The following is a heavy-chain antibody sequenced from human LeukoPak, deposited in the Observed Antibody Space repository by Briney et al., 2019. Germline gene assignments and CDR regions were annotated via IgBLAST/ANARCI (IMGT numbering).Heavy chain of an antibody. Sequence: GSLRLSCAASGFTLRDYAMSWVRQPPGKGLEWIGEINHSGSTNYNPSLKSRVTISVDTSKNQFSLKLSSVTAADTAVYYCARVPRIAAAGTETNWGQGTLVTVSS. CDR2: INHSGST. J-gene: IGHJ4*02. CDR1: GFTLRDYA. V-gene: IGHV4-34*01. D-gene: IGHD6-13*01. CDR3: ARVPRIAAAGTETN.